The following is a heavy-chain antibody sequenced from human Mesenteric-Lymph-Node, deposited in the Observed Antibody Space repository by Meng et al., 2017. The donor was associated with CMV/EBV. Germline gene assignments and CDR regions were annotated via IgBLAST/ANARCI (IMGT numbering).Heavy chain of an antibody. CDR2: INHSGST. CDR3: AYEKSGGYYYGMDV. D-gene: IGHD3-3*01. V-gene: IGHV4-34*01. CDR1: GGSFSGYY. J-gene: IGHJ6*02. Sequence: VYGGSFSGYYWRWIRQPPGKGLEWIGEINHSGSTNYNPSLKSRVTISVDTSKNQFSLKLSSVTAADTAVYYCAYEKSGGYYYGMDVWGQGTTVTVSS.